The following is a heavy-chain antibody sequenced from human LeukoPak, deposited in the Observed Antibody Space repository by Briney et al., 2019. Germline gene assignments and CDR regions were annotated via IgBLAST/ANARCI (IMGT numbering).Heavy chain of an antibody. CDR1: GFTVSSNY. J-gene: IGHJ6*02. CDR2: IYSGGST. CDR3: ARGGIAVAGIYYYYGMDV. Sequence: GGSLRLSCAASGFTVSSNYMSWVRQAPGKGLEWVSVIYSGGSTYYADSVKGRFTISRHNSKNTLYLHMNSLRAEDTAVYYCARGGIAVAGIYYYYGMDVWGQGTTVTVSS. V-gene: IGHV3-53*04. D-gene: IGHD6-19*01.